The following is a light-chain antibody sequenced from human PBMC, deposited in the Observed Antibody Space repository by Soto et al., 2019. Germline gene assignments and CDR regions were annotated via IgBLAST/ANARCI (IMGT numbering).Light chain of an antibody. CDR2: WAS. V-gene: IGKV4-1*01. J-gene: IGKJ1*01. CDR1: QSLLKSSTKHDY. CDR3: QLSSTPLWT. Sequence: PYSVAVAVGKGATITCKSSQSLLKSSTKHDYLAWYQQKPGQPPKLLFYWASTRESGVPDRFSGSGSGTDFTLTISSLQAEDVAVYYCQLSSTPLWTFGRGTKVEIK.